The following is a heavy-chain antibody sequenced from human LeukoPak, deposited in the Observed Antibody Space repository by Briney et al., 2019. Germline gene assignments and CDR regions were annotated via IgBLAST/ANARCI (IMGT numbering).Heavy chain of an antibody. D-gene: IGHD4-23*01. CDR3: ARHNYGGPANWFDP. J-gene: IGHJ5*02. CDR2: IYISGST. CDR1: GGSISRITYF. Sequence: SETLSLTCTVSGGSISRITYFWGWVRQPPGRGLEWIGSIYISGSTYYNPSLKSRVTISIDTSKNQTSLKLSSVTAADTALYYCARHNYGGPANWFDPWGQGTLVTVSS. V-gene: IGHV4-39*01.